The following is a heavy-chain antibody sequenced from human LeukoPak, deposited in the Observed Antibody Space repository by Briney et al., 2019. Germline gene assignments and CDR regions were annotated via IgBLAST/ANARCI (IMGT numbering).Heavy chain of an antibody. V-gene: IGHV3-7*01. CDR1: GFTFSSYW. J-gene: IGHJ5*02. CDR2: IKQDGSEK. Sequence: GGSLRLSCAASGFTFSSYWMSWVRQAPGKGLEWVANIKQDGSEKYYVDSVKGRFTISRDNAKNSLYLQMNSLRAEDTAAYYCARDWGNNWFDPWGQGTLVTVSS. CDR3: ARDWGNNWFDP. D-gene: IGHD3-16*01.